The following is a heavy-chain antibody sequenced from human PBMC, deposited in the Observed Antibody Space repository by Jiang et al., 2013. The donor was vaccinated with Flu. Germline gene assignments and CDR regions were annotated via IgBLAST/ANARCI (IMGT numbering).Heavy chain of an antibody. CDR1: GGSISTSNW. J-gene: IGHJ5*02. CDR3: ARGRRITMVRGVKWGFDP. CDR2: VHHDGST. D-gene: IGHD3-10*01. Sequence: TLSLTCAVSGGSISTSNWWTWVRQSPGKGLEWIGEVHHDGSTNYNPSLKSRITMSLDDSKNQFSLKLSSVTAADTAVYYCARGRRITMVRGVKWGFDPWGQGTLVTVSS. V-gene: IGHV4-4*02.